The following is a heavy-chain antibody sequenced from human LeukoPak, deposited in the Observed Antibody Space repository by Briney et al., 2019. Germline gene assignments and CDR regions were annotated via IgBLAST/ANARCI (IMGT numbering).Heavy chain of an antibody. J-gene: IGHJ6*02. CDR1: GGSISSYY. CDR2: IYYSGST. Sequence: PSETLSLTCTVSGGSISSYYWSWIRQPPGKGLEWIGYIYYSGSTNYNPSLKSRVTISVDTSKNQFSLKLSSVTAADTAVYYCARLSLYDSSGYYSYYYYYGMDVWGQGTTVTVSS. V-gene: IGHV4-59*01. D-gene: IGHD3-22*01. CDR3: ARLSLYDSSGYYSYYYYYGMDV.